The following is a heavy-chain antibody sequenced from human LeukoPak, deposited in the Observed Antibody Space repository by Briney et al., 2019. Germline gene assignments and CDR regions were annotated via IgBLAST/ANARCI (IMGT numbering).Heavy chain of an antibody. CDR3: AKAGYCATTGCPDYYYMDV. V-gene: IGHV3-30*02. CDR2: IRYDGSNK. Sequence: PGGSLRLSCAASGFTFSSYAMHWVRQAPGKGPEWVAFIRYDGSNKFYADSVKGRFTISRDTSKNTLYLQMNSLTTEDSAMYYCAKAGYCATTGCPDYYYMDVWGRGTTVTVSS. J-gene: IGHJ6*03. D-gene: IGHD2-2*01. CDR1: GFTFSSYA.